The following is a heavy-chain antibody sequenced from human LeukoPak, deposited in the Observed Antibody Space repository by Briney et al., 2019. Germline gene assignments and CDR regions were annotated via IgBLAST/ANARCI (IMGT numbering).Heavy chain of an antibody. CDR2: ISSSSSYI. CDR1: GFTFSSYS. D-gene: IGHD6-19*01. CDR3: ARDLIAVAGTSAFDI. Sequence: PGGSLRLSCAASGFTFSSYSMNWVRQAPGKGLEWVSSISSSSSYIYYADSVKGRFTISRDNAKNSLYLQMNSLRAEDTAVYYCARDLIAVAGTSAFDIWGQGTMVTVSS. J-gene: IGHJ3*02. V-gene: IGHV3-21*01.